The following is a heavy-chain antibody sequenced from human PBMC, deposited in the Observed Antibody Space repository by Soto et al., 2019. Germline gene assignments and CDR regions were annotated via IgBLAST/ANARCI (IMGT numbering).Heavy chain of an antibody. CDR3: ARHFGQWLGRTHPYYFDS. Sequence: QLQLQESGPGLVKPSETLSLTCTVSGGSISSSSYYWGWIRQPPGKGLEWVGSVYYGGNTYHNPSPKRRATMSVDTSKRQFSLKLSSVTAADTAVYYCARHFGQWLGRTHPYYFDSWGQGTLVTVSS. V-gene: IGHV4-39*01. CDR1: GGSISSSSYY. D-gene: IGHD6-19*01. J-gene: IGHJ4*02. CDR2: VYYGGNT.